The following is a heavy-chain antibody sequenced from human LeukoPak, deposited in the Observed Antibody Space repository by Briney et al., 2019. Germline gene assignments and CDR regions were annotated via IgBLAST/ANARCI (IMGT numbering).Heavy chain of an antibody. D-gene: IGHD3-22*01. CDR1: GYTFTSSG. CDR3: ARLGYGSNHFDY. V-gene: IGHV1-18*01. J-gene: IGHJ4*02. Sequence: ASVKVSCKASGYTFTSSGITWVRQAPGQGLEWMGWINARNGDTKYAQMVQDRINMTTDTSATTAYMELRSLRSDDTAVYFCARLGYGSNHFDYWGQGTLVTVSS. CDR2: INARNGDT.